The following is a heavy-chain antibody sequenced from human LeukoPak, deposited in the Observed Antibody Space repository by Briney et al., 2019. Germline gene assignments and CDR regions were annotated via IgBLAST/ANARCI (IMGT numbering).Heavy chain of an antibody. Sequence: KPSETLSLTCAVSGGSISSSNWWSWVRQPPGKGLEWIGEIYHSESTNYNPSLKSRVTISVDKSKNQFSLKLSSVTAADTAVYYCAREMWVWSYDSSAPMGALVDYWGQGTLVTVSS. V-gene: IGHV4-4*02. CDR3: AREMWVWSYDSSAPMGALVDY. D-gene: IGHD3-22*01. CDR1: GGSISSSNW. CDR2: IYHSEST. J-gene: IGHJ4*02.